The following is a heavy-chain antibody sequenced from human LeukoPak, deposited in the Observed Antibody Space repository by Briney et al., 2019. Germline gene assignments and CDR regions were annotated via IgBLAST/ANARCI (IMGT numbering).Heavy chain of an antibody. J-gene: IGHJ4*02. CDR2: IGDSGGST. CDR1: GFTFSSYA. D-gene: IGHD3-16*01. CDR3: ASALGGQGGH. Sequence: GGSLRLSCAASGFTFSSYAMSWVRQAPGKGLEWVSVIGDSGGSTYYADSVKGRFTISRDNAKNTLFLQMSGLRADDTAVYYCASALGGQGGHWGQGTLVTVSS. V-gene: IGHV3-23*01.